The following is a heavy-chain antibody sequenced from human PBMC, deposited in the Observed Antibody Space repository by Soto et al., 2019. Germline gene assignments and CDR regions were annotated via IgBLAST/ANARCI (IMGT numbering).Heavy chain of an antibody. J-gene: IGHJ4*02. D-gene: IGHD3-22*01. V-gene: IGHV4-39*01. CDR2: IYSLGNT. Sequence: QMQLQESGPGLVKPSETLSLTCTVSGGSISSSSYYWGWIRQPPGQGLEWLGTIYSLGNTYSTPSLQSRVTLSADKSRSQSFLKLSSVTAPNTAVYYCARQLYDRSGYYYAYWGQGTLVTVYS. CDR3: ARQLYDRSGYYYAY. CDR1: GGSISSSSYY.